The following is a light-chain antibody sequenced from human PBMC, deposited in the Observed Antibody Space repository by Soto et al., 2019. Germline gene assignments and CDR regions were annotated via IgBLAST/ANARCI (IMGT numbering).Light chain of an antibody. V-gene: IGKV1-5*01. CDR1: QSVDRY. CDR3: QQYKDYTWT. CDR2: DAS. Sequence: DIQMTQSPSTLSASVGDRVSITCRASQSVDRYLAWYQQKPGKAPHLLIYDASSLESGVPSRFSGSGSGTESTLTISSLQPDDFTTFYCQQYKDYTWTFGQGTKVEV. J-gene: IGKJ1*01.